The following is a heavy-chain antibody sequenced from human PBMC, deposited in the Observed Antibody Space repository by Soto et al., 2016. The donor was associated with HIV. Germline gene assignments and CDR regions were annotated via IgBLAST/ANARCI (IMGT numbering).Heavy chain of an antibody. CDR2: IYYSGDI. V-gene: IGHV4-39*01. J-gene: IGHJ4*02. D-gene: IGHD3-3*01. Sequence: QLQLQESGPGLVKPSETLSLTCTVSGGSISSSSYYWGWIRQPPGKGLEWIGSIYYSGDIYYSPSLKSRVTISMDTSKNQFSLKLSSVTAADTAVYYCARLLXPPYYFDYWGQGTLVHRLL. CDR3: ARLLXPPYYFDY. CDR1: GGSISSSSYY.